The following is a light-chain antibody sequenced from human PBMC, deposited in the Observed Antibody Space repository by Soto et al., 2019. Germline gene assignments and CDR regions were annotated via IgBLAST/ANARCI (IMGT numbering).Light chain of an antibody. CDR1: SSNIGVYT. CDR2: SNN. J-gene: IGLJ1*01. V-gene: IGLV1-44*01. CDR3: AVWDDRLSGYV. Sequence: QSALTQPPSGSGTPGQRVIISCSGSSSNIGVYTVNWYQQLPGTAPKLLIYSNNQRPSRVPDRFSGSKSGTSASLAISGLQSEDEADYYCAVWDDRLSGYVFGSGTKVIVL.